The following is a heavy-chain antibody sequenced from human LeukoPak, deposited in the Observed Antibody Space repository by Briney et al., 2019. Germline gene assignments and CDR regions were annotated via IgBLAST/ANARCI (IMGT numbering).Heavy chain of an antibody. CDR1: GFTFSSYW. J-gene: IGHJ4*02. CDR2: IKQDGSEK. D-gene: IGHD5-18*01. Sequence: GSLILSCAASGFTFSSYWMSWVRQAPGKGLEWVANIKQDGSEKYYVDSVKGRFTISRDNAKNSLYLQMNSLRAEDTAVCYCASGGIQLWLASLWGQGTLVTVSS. CDR3: ASGGIQLWLASL. V-gene: IGHV3-7*03.